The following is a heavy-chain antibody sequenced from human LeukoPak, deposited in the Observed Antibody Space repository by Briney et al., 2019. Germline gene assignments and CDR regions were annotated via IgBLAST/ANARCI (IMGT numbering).Heavy chain of an antibody. CDR3: ARSVAAPQGTFHY. CDR2: INPHSGDT. J-gene: IGHJ4*02. Sequence: ASVKVSCKAAGYTFIGFFIHWVRQAAGQVPEWMGWINPHSGDTSFAQQFQGRVTLTRDTSISTAYLELTSLRSDDTAVYYCARSVAAPQGTFHYWGQGTLVTVSS. V-gene: IGHV1-2*02. CDR1: GYTFIGFF. D-gene: IGHD6-13*01.